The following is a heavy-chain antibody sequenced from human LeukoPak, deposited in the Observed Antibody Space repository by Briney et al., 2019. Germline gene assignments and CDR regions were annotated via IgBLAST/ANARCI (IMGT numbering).Heavy chain of an antibody. J-gene: IGHJ5*02. CDR1: GGSISSYY. V-gene: IGHV4-59*12. Sequence: PSETLSLTCTVSGGSISSYYWSWIRQPPGKGLEWIGYIYYSGSTNYNPSLKSRVTISVDTSKNQFSLKLSSVTAADTAVYYCASLGPRYYDSSGSYPGFDPWGQGTLVTVSS. CDR2: IYYSGST. D-gene: IGHD3-22*01. CDR3: ASLGPRYYDSSGSYPGFDP.